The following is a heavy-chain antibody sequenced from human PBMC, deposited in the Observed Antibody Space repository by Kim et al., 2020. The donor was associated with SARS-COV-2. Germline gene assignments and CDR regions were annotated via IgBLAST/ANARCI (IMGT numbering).Heavy chain of an antibody. D-gene: IGHD3-10*01. CDR2: INTNTGNP. CDR1: GYTFTSYA. Sequence: ASVKVSCKASGYTFTSYAMNWVRQAPGQGLEWMGWINTNTGNPTYAQGFTGRFVFSLDTSVSTAYLQISSLKAEDTAVYYCASPSVLLWFGELSQRASDYYYYYGMDVWGQGTTVTVSS. V-gene: IGHV7-4-1*02. J-gene: IGHJ6*02. CDR3: ASPSVLLWFGELSQRASDYYYYYGMDV.